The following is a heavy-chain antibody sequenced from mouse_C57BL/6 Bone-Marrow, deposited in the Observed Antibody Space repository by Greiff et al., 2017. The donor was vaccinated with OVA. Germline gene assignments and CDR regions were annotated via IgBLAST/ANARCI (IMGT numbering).Heavy chain of an antibody. V-gene: IGHV1-55*01. Sequence: QVQLQQPGAELVKPGASVKMSCKASGYTFTSYWITWVKQRPGQGLEWIGDIYPGSGSTNYNEKFKSKATLTGDTSSSTAYMQLSSLTSEDSAVYYCGVLRTDFDYWGQGTTLTVSS. J-gene: IGHJ2*01. D-gene: IGHD1-1*01. CDR3: GVLRTDFDY. CDR2: IYPGSGST. CDR1: GYTFTSYW.